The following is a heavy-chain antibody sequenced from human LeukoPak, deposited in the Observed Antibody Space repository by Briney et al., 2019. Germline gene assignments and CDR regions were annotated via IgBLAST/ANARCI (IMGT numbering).Heavy chain of an antibody. J-gene: IGHJ6*04. CDR2: INQDGGTK. V-gene: IGHV3-7*01. D-gene: IGHD3-10*02. Sequence: GGSLRLSCAASGFMFSSHWMSWVRHSPGKGLEWVANINQDGGTKYYRDFAKGRFTISRDNAQNSLYLQMNSLRAEDTAVYYCAELGITMIGGVWGKGTTVTISS. CDR3: AELGITMIGGV. CDR1: GFMFSSHW.